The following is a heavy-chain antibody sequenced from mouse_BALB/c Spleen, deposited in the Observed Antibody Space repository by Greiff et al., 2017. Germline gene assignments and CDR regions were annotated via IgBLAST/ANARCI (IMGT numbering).Heavy chain of an antibody. CDR2: IWSGGST. V-gene: IGHV2-2*02. Sequence: VQLQQSGPGLVQPSQSLSITCTVSGFSLTSYGVHWVRQSPGKGLEWLGVIWSGGSTDYNAAFISRLSISKDNSKSQVFFKMNSLQANDTAIYYCARYNSSGYPPIGYAMDDWGQGTSVTVSS. D-gene: IGHD3-1*01. CDR1: GFSLTSYG. J-gene: IGHJ4*01. CDR3: ARYNSSGYPPIGYAMDD.